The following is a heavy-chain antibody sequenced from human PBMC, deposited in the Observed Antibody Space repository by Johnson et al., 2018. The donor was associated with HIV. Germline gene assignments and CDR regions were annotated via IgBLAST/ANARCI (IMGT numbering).Heavy chain of an antibody. V-gene: IGHV3-11*04. CDR1: GFTLSDHY. Sequence: QVQLMESGGGLVQSGGSLRLSCAASGFTLSDHYMSWIRQPPGKGLEWISYISSSGSTLDYADSVKGRFIISRDTAKKSLYLQMNSLRAEDTAVYYCAKDRGSYGSRPSAFDIWGQGTMVTVSS. D-gene: IGHD5-18*01. CDR2: ISSSGSTL. CDR3: AKDRGSYGSRPSAFDI. J-gene: IGHJ3*02.